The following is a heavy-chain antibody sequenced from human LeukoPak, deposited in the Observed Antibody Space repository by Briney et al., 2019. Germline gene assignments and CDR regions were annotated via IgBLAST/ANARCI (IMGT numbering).Heavy chain of an antibody. J-gene: IGHJ6*02. CDR3: ARSYCSSTSCYGNYYYGMDV. CDR2: INHSGST. V-gene: IGHV4-34*01. CDR1: GGSFSGYY. Sequence: PSETLSLTCAVYGGSFSGYYWSWIRQPPGKGLEWIGEINHSGSTNYNPSLKSRVTISVDTSKNQFSPKLSSVTAADTAVYYCARSYCSSTSCYGNYYYGMDVWGQGTTVAVSS. D-gene: IGHD2-2*01.